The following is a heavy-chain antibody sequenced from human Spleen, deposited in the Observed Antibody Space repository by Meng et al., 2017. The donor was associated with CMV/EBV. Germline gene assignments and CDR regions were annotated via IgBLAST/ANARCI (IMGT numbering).Heavy chain of an antibody. V-gene: IGHV4-34*01. D-gene: IGHD2-2*01. CDR2: INHSGST. Sequence: GSLRLSCAVYGGSFSGYYWSWIRQPPGKGLEWIGEINHSGSTNYNPSLKSRVTISVDTSKNQFSLKLRSVTAADTAVYYCARGFYCSSTSCYRYYYGMDVWGQGTTVTVSS. CDR3: ARGFYCSSTSCYRYYYGMDV. J-gene: IGHJ6*02. CDR1: GGSFSGYY.